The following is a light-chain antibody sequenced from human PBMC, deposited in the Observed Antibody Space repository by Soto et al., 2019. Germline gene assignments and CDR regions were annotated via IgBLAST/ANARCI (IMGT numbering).Light chain of an antibody. J-gene: IGLJ2*01. CDR3: STYINSITFVI. CDR1: SSDVGAYNY. CDR2: EVS. Sequence: QSALTQPASVSGSPGQSITISCTGTSSDVGAYNYISWYQQHPGKAPKLMIYEVSNRPSGVSNRFSGSKSGNTASLTISGLQAEDEGDYYCSTYINSITFVIFGGGTKLTVL. V-gene: IGLV2-14*01.